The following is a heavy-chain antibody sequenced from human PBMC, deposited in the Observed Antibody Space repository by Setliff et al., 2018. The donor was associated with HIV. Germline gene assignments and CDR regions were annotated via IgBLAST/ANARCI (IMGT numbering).Heavy chain of an antibody. CDR1: GGSLSSSNYY. D-gene: IGHD6-13*01. Sequence: PSETLSLTCTVSGGSLSSSNYYCGWIRQPPGKGLEWIGSIYYSGNTYYNPSLKSRVTISGDTSKKQFSLKLRAVTAADSAVYYCAREGGTGRSSWYGAYWYDPWGQGTLVTVSS. CDR2: IYYSGNT. J-gene: IGHJ5*02. CDR3: AREGGTGRSSWYGAYWYDP. V-gene: IGHV4-39*02.